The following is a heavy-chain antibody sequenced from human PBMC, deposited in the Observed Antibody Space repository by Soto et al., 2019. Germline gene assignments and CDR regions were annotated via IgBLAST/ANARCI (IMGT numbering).Heavy chain of an antibody. J-gene: IGHJ2*01. CDR3: ARPGTTVTTAWYFDH. CDR2: ISYDGSHK. CDR1: GFTFSSYA. V-gene: IGHV3-30-3*01. Sequence: QVQLVESGGGVVQPGRSLRLSCAASGFTFSSYAIHWVRQAPGKGLEWVAVISYDGSHKYYADSVKDRFTISRDNSTNTLYVQMSSLRAEDTAVYYCARPGTTVTTAWYFDHWGRGTLVTVSS. D-gene: IGHD4-17*01.